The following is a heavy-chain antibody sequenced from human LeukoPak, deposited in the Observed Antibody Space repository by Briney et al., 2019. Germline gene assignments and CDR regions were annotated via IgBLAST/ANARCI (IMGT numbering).Heavy chain of an antibody. CDR1: GYTLTELS. D-gene: IGHD3-9*01. V-gene: IGHV1-24*01. CDR3: ATDTPPSLTGYYVGAFDI. Sequence: ASVKVSCKVSGYTLTELSMHWVRLAPGKGLEWMGGFDPEDGETIYAQKFQGRVTMTEDTSTDTAYMELSSLRSEDTAVYYCATDTPPSLTGYYVGAFDIWGQGTMVTVSS. J-gene: IGHJ3*02. CDR2: FDPEDGET.